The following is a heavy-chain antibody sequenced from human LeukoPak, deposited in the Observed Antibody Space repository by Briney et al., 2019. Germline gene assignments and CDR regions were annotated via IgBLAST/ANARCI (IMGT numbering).Heavy chain of an antibody. CDR3: ASPFIDCTNGVCITSPDDAFDI. V-gene: IGHV1-69*05. D-gene: IGHD2-8*01. J-gene: IGHJ3*02. CDR1: GGTFNNYA. Sequence: GSSVNVSCTASGGTFNNYAISWVRQAPGQGLDWMGGIIPIFGTANYAQKFQGRVTITTDESTSTAYMELSSLRSEDTAVYYCASPFIDCTNGVCITSPDDAFDIWGQGTMVTVSS. CDR2: IIPIFGTA.